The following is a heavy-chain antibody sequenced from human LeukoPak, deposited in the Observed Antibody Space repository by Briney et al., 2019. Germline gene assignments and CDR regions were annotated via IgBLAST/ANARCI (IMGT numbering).Heavy chain of an antibody. CDR2: ITPIFGTP. Sequence: VASVKVSCKASGGTFSTSGITWVRQAPGQGLEWMGGITPIFGTPNYAQKFQGRVTIIADESMSTAYMDLRSLRSEDTAVYYCARRGLVDVFHAFDIWGQGTLVTVSS. J-gene: IGHJ3*02. D-gene: IGHD6-19*01. CDR1: GGTFSTSG. CDR3: ARRGLVDVFHAFDI. V-gene: IGHV1-69*01.